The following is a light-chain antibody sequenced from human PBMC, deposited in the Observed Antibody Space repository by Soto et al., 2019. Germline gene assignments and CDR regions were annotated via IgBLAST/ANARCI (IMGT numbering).Light chain of an antibody. V-gene: IGKV3-20*01. CDR2: GAS. J-gene: IGKJ1*01. CDR3: QQYGSSPPT. CDR1: QGVNRY. Sequence: VVLTQSPGPLSLSPGERATLSCRASQGVNRYLAWYQQKPGQGPRLLIYGASSRAPGIPDRFSGSGSGTDFTLSISRVEPEDFAVYYCQQYGSSPPTFGQGTKVEIK.